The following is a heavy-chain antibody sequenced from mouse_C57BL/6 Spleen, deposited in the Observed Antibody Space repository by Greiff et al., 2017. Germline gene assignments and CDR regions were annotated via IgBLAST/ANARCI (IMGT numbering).Heavy chain of an antibody. V-gene: IGHV5-17*01. CDR3: ARHGDYWYFDV. Sequence: EVKLVESGGGLVKPGGSLTLSCAASGFTFSDYGMHWVRQAPEKGLEWVAYISSGSSTISYADTVKGRFTISRDNAKHTLFLQMTRLRSEDTAMYYCARHGDYWYFDVWGTGTTVTVSS. CDR2: ISSGSSTI. CDR1: GFTFSDYG. J-gene: IGHJ1*03.